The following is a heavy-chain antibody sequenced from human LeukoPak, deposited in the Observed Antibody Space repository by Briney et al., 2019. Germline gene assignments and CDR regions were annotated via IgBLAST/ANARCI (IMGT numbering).Heavy chain of an antibody. J-gene: IGHJ3*02. CDR2: IYYSGST. D-gene: IGHD1-7*01. CDR1: GGSISSGDYY. CDR3: ARGATTKFAFDI. Sequence: PSETPSLTCTVSGGSISSGDYYWSWIRQPPGKGLEWIGYIYYSGSTYYNPSLKSRVTISVDTSKNQFSLKLSSVTAADTAVYYCARGATTKFAFDIWGQGTMVTVSS. V-gene: IGHV4-30-4*01.